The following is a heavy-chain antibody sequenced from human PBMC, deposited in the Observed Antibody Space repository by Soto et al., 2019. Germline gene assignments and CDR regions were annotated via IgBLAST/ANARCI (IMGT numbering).Heavy chain of an antibody. D-gene: IGHD3-10*01. Sequence: QITLKESGPTLVKPTQTLTLTCSFSGFSLTNSGVGVGWIRQPPGKALEWLAFIYWDDEKHYRPSLQSRLTVTKDPAQNPVVLTMTNMDPVDTATYYCAPTRITPYYGGGGDFDYWGQGTLVIVSS. CDR3: APTRITPYYGGGGDFDY. J-gene: IGHJ4*02. V-gene: IGHV2-5*02. CDR2: IYWDDEK. CDR1: GFSLTNSGVG.